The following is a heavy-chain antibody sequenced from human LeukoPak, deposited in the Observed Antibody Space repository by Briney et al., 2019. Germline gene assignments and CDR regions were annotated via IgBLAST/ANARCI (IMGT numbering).Heavy chain of an antibody. CDR3: AKTAAGNYYFDY. J-gene: IGHJ4*02. CDR2: ISYDGSNK. V-gene: IGHV3-30*18. Sequence: GGSLRLSCAASGFTFSSYGMHWVRQAPGKGLEWVAVISYDGSNKYYADSVKGRFTIARDNSKNTLYLQMNSLRAEDTGVCYCAKTAAGNYYFDYWGQGTLVTVSS. D-gene: IGHD6-13*01. CDR1: GFTFSSYG.